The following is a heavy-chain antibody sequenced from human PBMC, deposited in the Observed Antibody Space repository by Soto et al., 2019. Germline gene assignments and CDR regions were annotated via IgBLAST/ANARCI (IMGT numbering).Heavy chain of an antibody. CDR3: ASSTVTTGGAFDI. V-gene: IGHV1-3*01. D-gene: IGHD4-17*01. J-gene: IGHJ3*02. CDR2: INAGNGNI. Sequence: ASVKVSCKASGYTFTSYAMHWVRQAPGQRLEWMGWINAGNGNIKYSQKFQGRVTITRDTSASTAYMELSSLRSEDTAVYYCASSTVTTGGAFDIWGQGTMVTVSS. CDR1: GYTFTSYA.